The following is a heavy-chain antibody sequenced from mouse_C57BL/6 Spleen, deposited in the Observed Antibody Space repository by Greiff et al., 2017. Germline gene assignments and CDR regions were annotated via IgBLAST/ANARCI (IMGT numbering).Heavy chain of an antibody. J-gene: IGHJ1*03. Sequence: EVQLQQSGPELVKPGASVKISCKASGYTFTDYYMNWVKQSHGKSLEWIGDINPNNGGTSYNQKFKGKATLTVDKSSSTAYMALRSLTSEDSAVYYCARGSSSYWYFDVWGTGTTVTVSS. D-gene: IGHD1-1*01. CDR2: INPNNGGT. CDR3: ARGSSSYWYFDV. CDR1: GYTFTDYY. V-gene: IGHV1-26*01.